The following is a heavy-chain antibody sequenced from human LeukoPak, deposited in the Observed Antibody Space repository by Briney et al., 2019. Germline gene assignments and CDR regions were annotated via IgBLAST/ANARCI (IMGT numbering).Heavy chain of an antibody. D-gene: IGHD1-7*01. J-gene: IGHJ4*02. Sequence: GGSLILSCAASGFIFSNYAMTWVRQAPGKGLEYVATINAVDADTFYANSVKGRFTVSRDNSAKTLYLQMNSLRAEDTAVYYCAKQFLDGTWGPGTLVTVSS. V-gene: IGHV3-23*01. CDR1: GFIFSNYA. CDR3: AKQFLDGT. CDR2: INAVDADT.